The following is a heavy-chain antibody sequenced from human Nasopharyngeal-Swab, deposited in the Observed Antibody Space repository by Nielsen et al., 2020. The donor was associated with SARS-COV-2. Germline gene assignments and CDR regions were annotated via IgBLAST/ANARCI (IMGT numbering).Heavy chain of an antibody. CDR1: GFTFSSYW. CDR3: ARDILVATPGLDY. V-gene: IGHV3-74*01. Sequence: GESLKISCAASGFTFSSYWMHWVRQAPGKGLVWVSRINSDGSSTSYADSVKGRFTISRDNAKNTLYLQMNSLRAEDTAVYYCARDILVATPGLDYWGQGTLVTVSS. J-gene: IGHJ4*02. D-gene: IGHD5-12*01. CDR2: INSDGSST.